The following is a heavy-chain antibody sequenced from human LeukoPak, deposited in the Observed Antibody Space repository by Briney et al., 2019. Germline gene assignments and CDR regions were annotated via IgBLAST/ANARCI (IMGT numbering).Heavy chain of an antibody. CDR3: VVTRTRGDH. J-gene: IGHJ4*02. V-gene: IGHV3-7*03. CDR2: INQEGNDK. D-gene: IGHD4-23*01. Sequence: GGSLRLSCAASGCTFRNYWMTRVRQAPGKGLEWVANINQEGNDKYYVDSVKGRFTISRDNTKNSLFLQMNSLRAEDTAVYYCVVTRTRGDHWGQGTLVTVSS. CDR1: GCTFRNYW.